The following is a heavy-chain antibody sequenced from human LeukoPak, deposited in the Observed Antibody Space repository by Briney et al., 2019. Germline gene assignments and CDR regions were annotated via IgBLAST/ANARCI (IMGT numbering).Heavy chain of an antibody. D-gene: IGHD4-17*01. CDR3: ARDGRHGDYEDYFDY. CDR2: ISSSSSYI. J-gene: IGHJ4*02. V-gene: IGHV3-21*01. Sequence: SGGSLRLSCAASGFTFSSYSMNWVRQAPGKGLEWVSSISSSSSYIYYADSVKGRFTISRDNAKNSLYLQMNSLRAEDTAVYYCARDGRHGDYEDYFDYWGQGTLVTVSS. CDR1: GFTFSSYS.